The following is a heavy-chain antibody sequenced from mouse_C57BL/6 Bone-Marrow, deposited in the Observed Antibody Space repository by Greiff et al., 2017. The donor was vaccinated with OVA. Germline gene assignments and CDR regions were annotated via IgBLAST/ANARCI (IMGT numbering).Heavy chain of an antibody. Sequence: EVQLQQSGPELVKPGASVKISCKASGYTFTDYYMNWVKQSHGKSLEWIGDINPNNGGTSYNQKFKGKATLTVDKSSSTAYMELRSLTSEDSAVYYCTSGDYDYVWVAYWGQGTLVTVSA. CDR3: TSGDYDYVWVAY. CDR1: GYTFTDYY. CDR2: INPNNGGT. J-gene: IGHJ3*01. V-gene: IGHV1-26*01. D-gene: IGHD2-4*01.